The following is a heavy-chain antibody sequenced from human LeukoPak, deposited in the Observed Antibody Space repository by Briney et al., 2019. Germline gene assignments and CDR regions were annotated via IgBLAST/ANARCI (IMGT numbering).Heavy chain of an antibody. V-gene: IGHV1-69*04. CDR3: ARLDYYDSRNPY. CDR1: GGTFSSYA. J-gene: IGHJ4*02. Sequence: ASVEVSCKASGGTFSSYAISWVRQAPGQGLEWMGRIIPILGIANYAQKFQGRVTITADKSTSTAYMELSSLRSEDTAVYYCARLDYYDSRNPYWGQGTLVTVSS. D-gene: IGHD3-22*01. CDR2: IIPILGIA.